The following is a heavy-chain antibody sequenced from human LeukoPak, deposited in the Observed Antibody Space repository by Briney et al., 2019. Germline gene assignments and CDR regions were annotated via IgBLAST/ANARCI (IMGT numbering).Heavy chain of an antibody. CDR2: IYYSGGT. CDR1: GGSISSSSYY. CDR3: ARDFTNARSYYYYMDV. J-gene: IGHJ6*03. V-gene: IGHV4-39*07. Sequence: PSETLSLTCTVSGGSISSSSYYWGWIRQPPGKGLEWIGSIYYSGGTYYNPSLKSRVTISVDTSKNQFSLKLSSVTAADTAVYYCARDFTNARSYYYYMDVWGKGTTVTVSS.